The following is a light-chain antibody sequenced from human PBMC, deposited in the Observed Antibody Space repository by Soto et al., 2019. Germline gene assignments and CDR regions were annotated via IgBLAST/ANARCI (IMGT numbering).Light chain of an antibody. CDR1: QIVNSNA. CDR2: GAS. V-gene: IGKV3-20*01. CDR3: LQYVRAPYT. J-gene: IGKJ2*01. Sequence: EIVLTQSPDTLSLSPGERATLSCRASQIVNSNALAWYQQKPGQAPRLLIYGASSRPGGIPDKFSGNGSGIDFTFTINRVEPEDFAVYYCLQYVRAPYTFALGTKQEI.